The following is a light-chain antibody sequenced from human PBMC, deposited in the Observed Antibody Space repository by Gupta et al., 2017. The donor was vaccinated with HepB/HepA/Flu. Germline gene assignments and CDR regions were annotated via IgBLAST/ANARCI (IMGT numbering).Light chain of an antibody. Sequence: QTVVTQDPSLTVSPGGTVTLTCASSTGAVTSGYFPNWFQQKPGQAPRALIYNTNNKHSWTPARFSGSLLGGKAVLTLSGVQPEDEAEYYCLLYYGGAYVFGTGTKVTVL. J-gene: IGLJ1*01. CDR2: NTN. CDR1: TGAVTSGYF. CDR3: LLYYGGAYV. V-gene: IGLV7-43*01.